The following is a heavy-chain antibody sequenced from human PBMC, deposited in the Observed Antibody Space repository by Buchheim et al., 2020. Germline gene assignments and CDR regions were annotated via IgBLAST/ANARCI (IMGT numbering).Heavy chain of an antibody. D-gene: IGHD6-19*01. Sequence: EVQLLESGGGLVQPGGSLRLSCAASGFTFSSYAMSWVRQAPGKGLEWVSVIGGSGGTTYYEDSGKGRFTISRDNSKNTVYLQMNSLRAEDTAVYYCAKRAVGSSGWSTFDSWGQGTL. V-gene: IGHV3-23*01. CDR2: IGGSGGTT. CDR1: GFTFSSYA. J-gene: IGHJ4*02. CDR3: AKRAVGSSGWSTFDS.